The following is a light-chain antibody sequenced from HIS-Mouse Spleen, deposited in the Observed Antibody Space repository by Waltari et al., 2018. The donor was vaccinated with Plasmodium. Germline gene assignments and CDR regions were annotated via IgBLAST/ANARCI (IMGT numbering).Light chain of an antibody. CDR1: QDISNY. Sequence: DIQMTQSPSSLSASVGDRVTITFQASQDISNYLNWYQQKPGKAPKLLSYDASNLETGVPSRFSGSGSGTDFTFTISSLQPEDIATYYCQQYDNLPPLFTFGPGTKVDIK. CDR3: QQYDNLPPLFT. CDR2: DAS. J-gene: IGKJ3*01. V-gene: IGKV1-33*01.